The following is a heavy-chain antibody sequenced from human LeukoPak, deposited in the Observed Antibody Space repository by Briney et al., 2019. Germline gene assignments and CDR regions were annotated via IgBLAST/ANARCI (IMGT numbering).Heavy chain of an antibody. V-gene: IGHV3-30*01. D-gene: IGHD6-6*01. CDR1: GFTFSSYA. CDR2: ISYDGSNK. Sequence: GGSLRLSCAASGFTFSSYAMHWVRQAPGKGLEWVAVISYDGSNKYYADSVKGRFTISRDNSKNTLYLQMNGLRAEDTAVYYCARSSHYYYYMDVWGKGTTVTVSS. J-gene: IGHJ6*03. CDR3: ARSSHYYYYMDV.